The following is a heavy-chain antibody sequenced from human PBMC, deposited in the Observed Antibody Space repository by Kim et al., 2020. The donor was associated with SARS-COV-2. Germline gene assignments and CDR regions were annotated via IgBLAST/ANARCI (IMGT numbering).Heavy chain of an antibody. Sequence: SVKSRITINPDTSKNQFSLQLNSVTPEDTAVYYCARDLTVADRSYGVDVWGQGTTVTVSS. CDR3: ARDLTVADRSYGVDV. D-gene: IGHD6-19*01. V-gene: IGHV6-1*01. J-gene: IGHJ6*02.